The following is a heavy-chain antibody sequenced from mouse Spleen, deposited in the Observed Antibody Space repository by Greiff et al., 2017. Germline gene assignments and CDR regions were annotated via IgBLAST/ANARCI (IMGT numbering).Heavy chain of an antibody. CDR2: IDPSDSYT. CDR1: GYTFTSYW. CDR3: ARRGIHYYGSSHAMDY. V-gene: IGHV1-50*01. D-gene: IGHD1-1*01. J-gene: IGHJ4*01. Sequence: QVQLQQPGAELVKPGASVKLSCKASGYTFTSYWMQWVKQRPGQGLEWIGEIDPSDSYTNYNQKFKGKATLTVDTSSSTAYMQLSSLTSEDSAVYYCARRGIHYYGSSHAMDYWGQGTSVTVSS.